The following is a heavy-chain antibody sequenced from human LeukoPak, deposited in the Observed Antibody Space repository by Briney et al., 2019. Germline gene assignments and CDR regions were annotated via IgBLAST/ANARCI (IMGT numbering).Heavy chain of an antibody. CDR2: INPNSGGT. CDR1: GYTFTGYY. D-gene: IGHD3-10*01. Sequence: ASVKVSCKASGYTFTGYYMHWVRQAPGQGLEWMGWINPNSGGTNYAQKFQGRVTMTRDTSISTAYMELSRLRSDDTAVYYCARRGALWFGELLYGGYYYYGMDVWGQGTTVTVSS. CDR3: ARRGALWFGELLYGGYYYYGMDV. V-gene: IGHV1-2*02. J-gene: IGHJ6*02.